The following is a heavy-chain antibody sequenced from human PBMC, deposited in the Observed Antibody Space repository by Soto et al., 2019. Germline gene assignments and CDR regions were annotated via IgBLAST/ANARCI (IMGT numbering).Heavy chain of an antibody. CDR1: GGTFSSYA. CDR3: ARGRTVVTPEVEYFDY. J-gene: IGHJ4*02. V-gene: IGHV1-69*13. Sequence: ASVKVSCKASGGTFSSYAISWVRQAPGQGLEWMGGIIPIFGTANYAQKFQGRVTITADESTSTAYMELSSLRFEDTAVDYCARGRTVVTPEVEYFDYWGQGTLVTVST. CDR2: IIPIFGTA. D-gene: IGHD2-15*01.